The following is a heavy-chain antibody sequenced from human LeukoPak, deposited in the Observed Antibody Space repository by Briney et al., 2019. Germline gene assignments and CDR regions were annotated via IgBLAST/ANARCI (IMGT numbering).Heavy chain of an antibody. CDR3: ASSIVGATTDFDY. Sequence: HPGGSLRLSCAASGFTVSSNYMSWVRQAPGKGLEWVSVIYSGGSTYYADSVKGRFTISRDNSKNTLYLQMNSLRAEDTAVHYCASSIVGATTDFDYWGQGTLVTVSS. J-gene: IGHJ4*02. CDR1: GFTVSSNY. D-gene: IGHD1-26*01. V-gene: IGHV3-53*01. CDR2: IYSGGST.